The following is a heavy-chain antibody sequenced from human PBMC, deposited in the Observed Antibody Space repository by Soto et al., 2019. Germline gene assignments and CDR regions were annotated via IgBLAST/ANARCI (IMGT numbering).Heavy chain of an antibody. D-gene: IGHD4-17*01. CDR1: GFTFRSYA. CDR2: ISGSGGST. V-gene: IGHV3-23*01. J-gene: IGHJ4*02. CDR3: AKVPVYGTDY. Sequence: GGALRLSCEASGFTFRSYAMSWVRQAPGKGLEWVSAISGSGGSTYYADSVKGRFTISRDNSKNTLYLQMNSLRAEDTAVYYCAKVPVYGTDYWGQGTLVTVSS.